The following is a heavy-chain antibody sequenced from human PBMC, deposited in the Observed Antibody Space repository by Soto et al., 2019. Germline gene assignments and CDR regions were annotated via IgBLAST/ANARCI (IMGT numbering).Heavy chain of an antibody. CDR1: GFSLSNARVG. J-gene: IGHJ6*03. CDR3: ARVDEWFGEPFPSYYYFMDV. Sequence: QVTLKESGPVLVKPTETLTLTCTVSGFSLSNARVGVSWIRQPPGRALEWLAHIFSNDEKSYNTSLKSRLTISKDTSKSQVVLTMTNMDPVDTATYYCARVDEWFGEPFPSYYYFMDVWGKGTTVTVSS. V-gene: IGHV2-26*01. D-gene: IGHD3-10*01. CDR2: IFSNDEK.